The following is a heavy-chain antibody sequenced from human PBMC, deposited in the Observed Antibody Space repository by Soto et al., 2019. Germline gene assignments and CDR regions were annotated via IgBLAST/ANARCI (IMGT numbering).Heavy chain of an antibody. D-gene: IGHD3-3*02. CDR1: GFTFSSYS. V-gene: IGHV3-48*02. CDR2: ISSSSSTI. CDR3: ARDTLSGSDAFDL. Sequence: EVQLVESGGGLVQPGGSLRLSCAASGFTFSSYSMNWVHQAPGKGLEWVSYISSSSSTIYYADSVKGRFTISRDNAKKSLYLQMNSLRDEDTAGYYCARDTLSGSDAFDLWGQGTMVTVSS. J-gene: IGHJ3*01.